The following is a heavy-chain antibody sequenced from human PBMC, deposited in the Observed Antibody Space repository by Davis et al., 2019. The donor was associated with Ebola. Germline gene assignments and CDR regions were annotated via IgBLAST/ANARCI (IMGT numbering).Heavy chain of an antibody. CDR2: IWYDGSNK. D-gene: IGHD6-19*01. CDR1: GFTFSTYG. Sequence: PGGSLRLSCAASGFTFSTYGMNWVRQAPGKGLEWVALIWYDGSNKYYADSVKGRFTISRDNSKNTLYLQMNSLRADDTAVYYCAKDLAMTVAGTQALDYWGQGTLVTVSS. V-gene: IGHV3-33*06. J-gene: IGHJ4*02. CDR3: AKDLAMTVAGTQALDY.